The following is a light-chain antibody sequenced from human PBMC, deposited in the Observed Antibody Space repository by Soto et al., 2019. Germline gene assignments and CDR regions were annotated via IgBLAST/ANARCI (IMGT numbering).Light chain of an antibody. CDR1: QSVSSK. Sequence: DILLTQSPATLSVSPGERATLSCRASQSVSSKLAWYQQKPGQAPRLLIYGASTRATGVPARFSGSGSGTEFTLTISSLQSEDFAVYYCQQYSNWPWGTFGQGTKLEIK. J-gene: IGKJ2*01. CDR3: QQYSNWPWGT. CDR2: GAS. V-gene: IGKV3-15*01.